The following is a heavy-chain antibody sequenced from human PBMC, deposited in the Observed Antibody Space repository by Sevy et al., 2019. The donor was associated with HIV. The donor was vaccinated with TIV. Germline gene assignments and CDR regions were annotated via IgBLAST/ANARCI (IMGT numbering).Heavy chain of an antibody. CDR1: RYDFSGYH. D-gene: IGHD2-21*02. CDR2: INLDSGDT. CDR3: AGGVTLGFDH. J-gene: IGHJ4*02. Sequence: ASVKVSCKASRYDFSGYHMHWIRRAPGQGPEWMGWINLDSGDTRHAQKFEGRVSMTRDTFTNTAYLGLTSLTTDDTAVYYGAGGVTLGFDHWGQGTQVTVSS. V-gene: IGHV1-2*02.